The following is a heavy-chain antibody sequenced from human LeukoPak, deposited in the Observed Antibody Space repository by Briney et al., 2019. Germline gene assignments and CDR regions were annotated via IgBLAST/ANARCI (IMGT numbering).Heavy chain of an antibody. CDR2: ISSSSGET. D-gene: IGHD2-15*01. Sequence: GGCLRLSCAASGFTFTNYAMSWVRQTPGKGLDWVASISSSSGETHYADSVKGRFSISRDNSKNTLFLQLSNLRVEDTAVYYCAKDHLYCRGGSCYGDYWGQGTLVTVSS. CDR3: AKDHLYCRGGSCYGDY. V-gene: IGHV3-23*01. CDR1: GFTFTNYA. J-gene: IGHJ4*02.